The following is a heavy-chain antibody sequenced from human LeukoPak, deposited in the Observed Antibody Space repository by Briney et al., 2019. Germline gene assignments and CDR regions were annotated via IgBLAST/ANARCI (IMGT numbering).Heavy chain of an antibody. D-gene: IGHD3-22*01. CDR2: ISYDGSNK. J-gene: IGHJ1*01. Sequence: GGSLRLSCAASGLTFSSYGMHWVRQAPGKGLECLAVISYDGSNKYYADSVKGRFTISRDNSKNTLYLQMNSLRAEDTAVYYCAKDRRYDSSGYYYPEYFQHWGQGTLVTVSS. V-gene: IGHV3-30*18. CDR1: GLTFSSYG. CDR3: AKDRRYDSSGYYYPEYFQH.